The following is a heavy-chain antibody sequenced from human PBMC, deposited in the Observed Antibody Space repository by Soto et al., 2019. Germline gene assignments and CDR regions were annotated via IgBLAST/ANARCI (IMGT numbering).Heavy chain of an antibody. CDR1: GFTFSNAW. D-gene: IGHD2-21*02. J-gene: IGHJ3*02. Sequence: EVQLVESEGGLVKPGGSLRVSCAASGFTFSNAWMSWVRQAPGKGLEWVGRIKSKTDGGTTEYAAPVKGRFSISRDDSKTTLYRQMVSPKAHYTGINYWTTAKFFCVGDGYSSALDIWGRGTMVTVS. CDR3: TTAKFFCVGDGYSSALDI. CDR2: IKSKTDGGTT. V-gene: IGHV3-15*01.